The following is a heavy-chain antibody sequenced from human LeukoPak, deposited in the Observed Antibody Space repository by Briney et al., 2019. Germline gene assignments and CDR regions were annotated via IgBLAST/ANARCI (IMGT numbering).Heavy chain of an antibody. J-gene: IGHJ4*02. CDR3: ARGSRGYSYGVFDY. CDR1: GYTFTSYG. V-gene: IGHV1-18*01. Sequence: ASVKVSCKASGYTFTSYGISWVRQAPGQGLEWMGWISAYNGNTNYAQKFQGRVAMTTDTSTSTAYMELRSLRSDDTALYYCARGSRGYSYGVFDYWGQGTLVTVSS. CDR2: ISAYNGNT. D-gene: IGHD5-18*01.